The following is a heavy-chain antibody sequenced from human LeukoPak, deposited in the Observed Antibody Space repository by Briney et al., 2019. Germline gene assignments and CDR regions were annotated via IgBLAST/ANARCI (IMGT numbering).Heavy chain of an antibody. D-gene: IGHD3-10*01. V-gene: IGHV3-23*01. CDR2: FSGYGGDA. Sequence: GGSLRLSCAASGFTFSSYWMNWVRQAPGKGLEWVAGFSGYGGDAHYGDSVKGRFTISRDNSKNTLYLQMDSLRAEDTAVYYCAKDRTVVIRGVSASDAWGHGTMVTVSS. CDR1: GFTFSSYW. CDR3: AKDRTVVIRGVSASDA. J-gene: IGHJ3*01.